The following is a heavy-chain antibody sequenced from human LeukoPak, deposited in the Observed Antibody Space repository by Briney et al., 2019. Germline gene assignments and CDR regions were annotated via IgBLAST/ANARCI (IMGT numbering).Heavy chain of an antibody. J-gene: IGHJ3*02. V-gene: IGHV1-3*01. CDR3: ARFTPARVVRGVHDAFDI. CDR2: INAGNGNT. D-gene: IGHD3-10*01. CDR1: GYTFTSYA. Sequence: GASVKVSCKASGYTFTSYAMHWVRQAPGQRLEWMGWINAGNGNTKYSQKFQGRVTITRDTSASTAYMELSSLRSEDTAVYYCARFTPARVVRGVHDAFDIWGQGTMVTVSS.